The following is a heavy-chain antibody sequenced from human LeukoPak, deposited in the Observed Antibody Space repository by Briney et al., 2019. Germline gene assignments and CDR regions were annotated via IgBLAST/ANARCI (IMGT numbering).Heavy chain of an antibody. J-gene: IGHJ4*02. D-gene: IGHD3-16*02. CDR1: GGSISSYY. V-gene: IGHV4-59*12. CDR3: ARVTSPMITFGGVIVYERYFDY. Sequence: KTSETLSLTCTVSGGSISSYYWSWIRQPPGKGLEWIGYIYYSGSTYYNPSLKSRVTISVDTSKNQFSLKLSSVTAADTAVYYCARVTSPMITFGGVIVYERYFDYWGQGTLVTVSS. CDR2: IYYSGST.